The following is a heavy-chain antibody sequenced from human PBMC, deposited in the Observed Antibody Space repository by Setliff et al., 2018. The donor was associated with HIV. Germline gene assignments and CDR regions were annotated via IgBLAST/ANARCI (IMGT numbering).Heavy chain of an antibody. CDR2: IYYSGST. J-gene: IGHJ4*02. V-gene: IGHV4-39*01. Sequence: PSETLSLTCTVSDGSISSSSYYWGWIRQPPGKGLEWIGSIYYSGSTYYNPSLKSRVTISVDTSKNQFSLKLSSVTAADTAVYYCARLGSDYYDSSGYLYYFDYWGQGTLVTVSS. CDR3: ARLGSDYYDSSGYLYYFDY. CDR1: DGSISSSSYY. D-gene: IGHD3-22*01.